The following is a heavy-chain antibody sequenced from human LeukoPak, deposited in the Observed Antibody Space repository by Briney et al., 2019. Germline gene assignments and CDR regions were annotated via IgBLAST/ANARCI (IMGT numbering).Heavy chain of an antibody. V-gene: IGHV1-69*06. Sequence: SVKVSCKASGGTFISYAISWVRQAPGQGLEWMGGIIPIFGTANYAQKFQGRATITADKSTSTAYMELSSLRSEDTAVYYCARERTLRDWFDPWGQGTLVTVSS. J-gene: IGHJ5*02. CDR2: IIPIFGTA. D-gene: IGHD2-2*01. CDR1: GGTFISYA. CDR3: ARERTLRDWFDP.